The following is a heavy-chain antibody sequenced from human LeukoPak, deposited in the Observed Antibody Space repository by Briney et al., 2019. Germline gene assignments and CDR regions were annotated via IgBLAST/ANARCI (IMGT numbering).Heavy chain of an antibody. CDR3: ARQEGAFDY. CDR1: GDIVSSNSPA. V-gene: IGHV6-1*01. D-gene: IGHD3-16*01. J-gene: IGHJ4*02. CDR2: TYYRSKWYN. Sequence: SQTLSLTCAISGDIVSSNSPAWNWIRQSPSRGLEWLGRTYYRSKWYNEYAVSVKSRITINADTSKNQFSLQLNSVTPEDTAVYYCARQEGAFDYWGQGTLVTVSS.